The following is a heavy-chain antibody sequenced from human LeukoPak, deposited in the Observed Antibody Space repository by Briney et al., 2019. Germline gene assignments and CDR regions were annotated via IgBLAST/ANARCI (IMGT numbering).Heavy chain of an antibody. CDR3: ARGSSRDSSGWYGPGKWFDP. Sequence: GASVKVSCKASGYTFTGYYMHWVRQAPGQGLEWMGWINPNSGGTNYEQKFKGRVTMTRDTSISTAYMELNRLRSDDTAVYYCARGSSRDSSGWYGPGKWFDPWGQGSLVTVSS. D-gene: IGHD6-19*01. V-gene: IGHV1-2*02. CDR1: GYTFTGYY. J-gene: IGHJ5*02. CDR2: INPNSGGT.